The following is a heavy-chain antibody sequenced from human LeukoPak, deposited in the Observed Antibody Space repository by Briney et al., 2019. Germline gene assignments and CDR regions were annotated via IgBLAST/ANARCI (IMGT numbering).Heavy chain of an antibody. J-gene: IGHJ4*02. CDR2: ISGSGGST. CDR1: GFTFSSYA. V-gene: IGHV3-23*01. CDR3: AKVFTVYRLSASDY. Sequence: GGSLRLSCAASGFTFSSYAMSWVRQAPGKGLEWVSAISGSGGSTYYADSVKGRFTISRDNSKNTLYLQMNSLRAEGTAVYYCAKVFTVYRLSASDYWGQGTLVTVSS. D-gene: IGHD3-3*01.